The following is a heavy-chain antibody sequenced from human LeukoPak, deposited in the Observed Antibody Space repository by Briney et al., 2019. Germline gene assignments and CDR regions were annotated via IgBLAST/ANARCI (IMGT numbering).Heavy chain of an antibody. J-gene: IGHJ4*02. CDR1: GFTVSSNY. Sequence: GGSLRLSCAASGFTVSSNYMSWVRQAPGMGLEWVSVIYSGGSTYYADSVKGRFTISRDNSKNTLYLQMNSLRAEDTAVYYCARDVKDSSGYYYRWTGDWGQGTLVTVSS. D-gene: IGHD3-22*01. CDR2: IYSGGST. V-gene: IGHV3-66*02. CDR3: ARDVKDSSGYYYRWTGD.